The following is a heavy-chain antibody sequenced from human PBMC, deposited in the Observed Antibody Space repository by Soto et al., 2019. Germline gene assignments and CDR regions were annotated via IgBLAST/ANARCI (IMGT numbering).Heavy chain of an antibody. D-gene: IGHD7-27*01. Sequence: QLQLQESGPGLVKPSETLSLTCTVSGGSIRSSSYYWGWIRQPPGKGLEWIGSIYYSGSTNYNPSLKSRVTISVDTSKNQSSLKLSSVTAADTAVYYCASHAGVDWYFDLWGRGTLVTVSS. CDR2: IYYSGST. CDR3: ASHAGVDWYFDL. V-gene: IGHV4-39*01. J-gene: IGHJ2*01. CDR1: GGSIRSSSYY.